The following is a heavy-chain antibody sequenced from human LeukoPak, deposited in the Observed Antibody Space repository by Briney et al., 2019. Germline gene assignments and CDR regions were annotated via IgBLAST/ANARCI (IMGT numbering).Heavy chain of an antibody. D-gene: IGHD2-15*01. CDR1: GFTVSSNY. V-gene: IGHV3-66*01. J-gene: IGHJ4*02. CDR2: IYSGGST. CDR3: ARDFPPDGVYCSGGSCYHDY. Sequence: GGSLRLSCAASGFTVSSNYMSWVRQAPGKGLEWVSVIYSGGSTYYADSVKGRFTISRDNSKNTLYLQMNSLRAEDTAVYYCARDFPPDGVYCSGGSCYHDYWGQGTLVTVSS.